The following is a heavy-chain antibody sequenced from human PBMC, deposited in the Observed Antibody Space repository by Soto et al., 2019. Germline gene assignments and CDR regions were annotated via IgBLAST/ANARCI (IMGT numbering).Heavy chain of an antibody. Sequence: QVQLVQSGAEVKKPGASVKVSCKASGYTFTSYGISWVRQAPGQGLEWMGWISAYNGNTNYAQKRQGRVTMTTDTSTSTAYMELRSLRSDDTAVYYCARDLVVVVPAGKVGDYYYYYGMDVWGQGTTVTVSS. CDR1: GYTFTSYG. V-gene: IGHV1-18*01. J-gene: IGHJ6*02. D-gene: IGHD2-2*01. CDR2: ISAYNGNT. CDR3: ARDLVVVVPAGKVGDYYYYYGMDV.